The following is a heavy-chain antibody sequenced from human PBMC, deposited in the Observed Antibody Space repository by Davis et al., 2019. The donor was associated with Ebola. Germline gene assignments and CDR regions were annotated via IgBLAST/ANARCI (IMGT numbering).Heavy chain of an antibody. J-gene: IGHJ3*02. Sequence: PSETLSLTCTVSGGSISSYYWSWIRQPPGKGLEWIGEINHSGSTNYNPSLKSRVTISLDTSKNQFSLKLSSVTAADTAVYYCARRSSGYYLKAFDIWGQGTMVTVSS. V-gene: IGHV4-34*01. CDR2: INHSGST. CDR1: GGSISSYY. D-gene: IGHD3-22*01. CDR3: ARRSSGYYLKAFDI.